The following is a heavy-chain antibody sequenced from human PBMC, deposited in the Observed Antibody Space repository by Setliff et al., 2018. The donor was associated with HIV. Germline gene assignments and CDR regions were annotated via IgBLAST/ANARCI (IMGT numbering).Heavy chain of an antibody. D-gene: IGHD2-8*01. CDR1: GFTVSSTY. CDR2: IYSGDST. CDR3: ATHFMYHFDS. J-gene: IGHJ4*02. Sequence: LRLSCAASGFTVSSTYINWVRQAPGKGLEWVSVIYSGDSTYYADSVRGRFTISRDNSKNTLYLQMNSLRAEDTAAYFCATHFMYHFDSWGQGTLVTVSS. V-gene: IGHV3-53*01.